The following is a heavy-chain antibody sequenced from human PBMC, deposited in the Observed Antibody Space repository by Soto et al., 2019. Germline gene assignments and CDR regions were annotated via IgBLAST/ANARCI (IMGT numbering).Heavy chain of an antibody. CDR1: GFTFSSYA. V-gene: IGHV3-30-3*01. D-gene: IGHD5-18*01. CDR2: ISYDGSNK. Sequence: QVQLVESGGGVVQPGRSLRLSCAASGFTFSSYAMHWVRQAPGKGLEWVAVISYDGSNKYYADSVKGRFTISRDNSKNTLYLQMNSLRAEDTAVYYCARDREVYSYGRYWYFDLWGRGTLVTVSS. J-gene: IGHJ2*01. CDR3: ARDREVYSYGRYWYFDL.